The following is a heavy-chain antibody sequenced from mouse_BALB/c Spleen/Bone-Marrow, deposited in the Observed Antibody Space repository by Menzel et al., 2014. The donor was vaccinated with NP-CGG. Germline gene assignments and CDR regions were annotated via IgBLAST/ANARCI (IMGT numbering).Heavy chain of an antibody. CDR1: GYTFTSYY. V-gene: IGHV1-53*01. CDR2: INPSNGDT. D-gene: IGHD2-3*01. Sequence: VQLVESGAELVKPGASVKLSCKASGYTFTSYYLYWVKQRPGQGLEWIGEINPSNGDTNFNEKFKSKASLTVDISSNTTYMQLSSLTSEDSAVYYCTRYDGYFTLFAYWGQGTLVTVSA. CDR3: TRYDGYFTLFAY. J-gene: IGHJ3*01.